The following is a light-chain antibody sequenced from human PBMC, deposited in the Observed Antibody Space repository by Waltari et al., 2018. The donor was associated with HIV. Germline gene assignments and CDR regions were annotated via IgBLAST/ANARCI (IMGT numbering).Light chain of an antibody. CDR1: QSINSY. Sequence: DIQMTQSPSSLSASVGDRVTITCRASQSINSYLNWYQQKPGKAPELLIYAASSLQSGVPSRFSASGYGTDFTLTISSLHPEDFATYYCQQSYTTPHTFGQGTKLEIK. CDR2: AAS. J-gene: IGKJ2*01. CDR3: QQSYTTPHT. V-gene: IGKV1-39*01.